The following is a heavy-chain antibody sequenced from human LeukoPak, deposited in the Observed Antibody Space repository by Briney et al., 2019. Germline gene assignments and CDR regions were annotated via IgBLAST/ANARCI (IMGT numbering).Heavy chain of an antibody. CDR2: IKQDGSEK. D-gene: IGHD4-17*01. CDR3: ARVSDYGDYHFDY. J-gene: IGHJ4*02. CDR1: GFTFSSYW. Sequence: PGGSLRLSCAASGFTFSSYWMSWVRQAPGKGLEWVANIKQDGSEKYYVDSVKGRFTISRDNAKNSLYLQMNSLRAEDTAVYYCARVSDYGDYHFDYWGQGTLVTVSS. V-gene: IGHV3-7*01.